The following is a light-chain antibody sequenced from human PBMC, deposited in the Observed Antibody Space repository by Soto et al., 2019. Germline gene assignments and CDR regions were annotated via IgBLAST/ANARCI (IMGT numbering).Light chain of an antibody. CDR3: QQYNDVPLT. J-gene: IGKJ4*01. V-gene: IGKV1-33*01. CDR2: DAS. CDR1: QDIRNY. Sequence: DIQMTQSPSSLSASVGDRVTITCQASQDIRNYLNWFQQKPGKAPKLLIYDASNLETGVPSRFSGSGSGTDFTFAISSLQPEDIATYYCQQYNDVPLTFGGGTKVEIK.